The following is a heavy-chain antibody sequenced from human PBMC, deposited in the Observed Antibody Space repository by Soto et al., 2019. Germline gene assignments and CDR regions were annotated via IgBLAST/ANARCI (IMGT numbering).Heavy chain of an antibody. D-gene: IGHD6-19*01. CDR2: ISSSSSYT. CDR1: GFTFSDYY. J-gene: IGHJ4*02. Sequence: QVQLVESGGGLVKPGGSLRLSCAASGFTFSDYYMSWIRQAPGKGLEWVSYISSSSSYTNYADSVQGRFTISRDNANNSLYLQMNSLRAEDTAVYYCARDSTGWREVYDYWGQGTLVTVSS. V-gene: IGHV3-11*05. CDR3: ARDSTGWREVYDY.